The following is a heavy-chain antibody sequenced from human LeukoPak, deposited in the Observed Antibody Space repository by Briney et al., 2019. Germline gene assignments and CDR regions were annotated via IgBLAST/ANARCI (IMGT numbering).Heavy chain of an antibody. D-gene: IGHD4-17*01. J-gene: IGHJ4*02. CDR2: IHYSGNT. CDR3: ARDFGDYRADY. Sequence: GPLALACAVSGGAVSRDYYGGWIRQPPGKEVEWIGTIHYSGNTYYNPSLKSRVAISADTSKNQFSLRLSSVTAADTAVYYCARDFGDYRADYWGQGTLVIVSS. V-gene: IGHV4-39*01. CDR1: GGAVSRDYY.